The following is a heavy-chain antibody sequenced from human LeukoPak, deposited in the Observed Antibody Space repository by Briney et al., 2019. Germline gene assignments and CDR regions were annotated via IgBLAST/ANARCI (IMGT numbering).Heavy chain of an antibody. CDR3: ARVSDYDFWSGALDY. CDR2: ISAYNGNT. V-gene: IGHV1-18*01. CDR1: GYTFTSYG. J-gene: IGHJ4*02. Sequence: ASVKVSCKASGYTFTSYGISWVRQAPGQGLEWMGWISAYNGNTNYAQKLQGRVTMTTDTSTSTAYMELRSLRSDDTAVYYCARVSDYDFWSGALDYWGQGTLVTVSS. D-gene: IGHD3-3*01.